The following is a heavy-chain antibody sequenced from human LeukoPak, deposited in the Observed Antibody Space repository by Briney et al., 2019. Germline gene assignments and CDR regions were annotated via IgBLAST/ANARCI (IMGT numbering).Heavy chain of an antibody. CDR3: ARAYYYDSSGYYYFDY. D-gene: IGHD3-22*01. Sequence: SETLSLTCTVSGGSISSYYWSWIRQPPGKGLEWIGYIYYSGSTNYNPSLKSRVTISVDTSKNQFSLKLSSVTAADTAVYYCARAYYYDSSGYYYFDYWGQGALVTVSS. CDR1: GGSISSYY. V-gene: IGHV4-59*01. J-gene: IGHJ4*02. CDR2: IYYSGST.